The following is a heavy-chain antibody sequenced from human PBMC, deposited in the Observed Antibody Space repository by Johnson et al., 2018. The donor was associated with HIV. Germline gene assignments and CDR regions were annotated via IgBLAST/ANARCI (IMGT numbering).Heavy chain of an antibody. Sequence: VQLVESGGGVVQPGRSLRLSCAASGFTFSTYWMSWVRQAPGKGLEWVANIKHDGSDKYYVGSVTGRFTISRDNAKSSLYLQMNSLRAEDTAVYYCARDRIRSSHAFDIWGQGTMVTVSS. J-gene: IGHJ3*02. D-gene: IGHD6-6*01. CDR3: ARDRIRSSHAFDI. CDR2: IKHDGSDK. CDR1: GFTFSTYW. V-gene: IGHV3-7*01.